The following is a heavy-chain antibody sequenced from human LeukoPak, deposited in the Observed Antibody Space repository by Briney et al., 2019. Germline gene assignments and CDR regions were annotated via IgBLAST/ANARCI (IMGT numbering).Heavy chain of an antibody. Sequence: PGGSLRLSCAASGFTFSSYGMHWVRQAPGKGLEYVSAISSNGGSTYYADSVKGRFTISRDNSKNTLYLQMSSLRAEDTAVYYCVKDGDSLPFDYWGQGTLVTVSS. CDR3: VKDGDSLPFDY. CDR2: ISSNGGST. CDR1: GFTFSSYG. D-gene: IGHD4-17*01. V-gene: IGHV3-64D*09. J-gene: IGHJ4*02.